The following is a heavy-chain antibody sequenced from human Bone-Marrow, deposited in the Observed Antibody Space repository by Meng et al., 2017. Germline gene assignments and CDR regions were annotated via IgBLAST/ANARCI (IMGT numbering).Heavy chain of an antibody. Sequence: GESLKISCAASGFTFSSYGMNWVRQAPGKGLEWVSYMSTSGRTIYYADSVKGRFTISRDNVKNSLYLQMNSLRAEDTAIYYCARVSWETDYYKGFDYWGQGNLVTVSS. D-gene: IGHD3-9*01. CDR3: ARVSWETDYYKGFDY. V-gene: IGHV3-48*04. CDR1: GFTFSSYG. CDR2: MSTSGRTI. J-gene: IGHJ4*02.